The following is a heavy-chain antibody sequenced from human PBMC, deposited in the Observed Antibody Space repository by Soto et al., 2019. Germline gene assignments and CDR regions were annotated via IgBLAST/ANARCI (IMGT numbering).Heavy chain of an antibody. CDR1: GGSISSGGFS. CDR2: XXXXXSX. J-gene: IGHJ4*02. D-gene: IGHD5-18*01. Sequence: PSETLSLTCSVSGGSISSGGFSWSWIRQPPGKGXXWXXYXXXXXSXXXNPSLKSRVTMSVDRSKNQFSLELGSVTAADTAVYYCARYSFGFAYWGRGTLVTVSS. CDR3: ARYSFGFAY. V-gene: IGHV4-30-2*01.